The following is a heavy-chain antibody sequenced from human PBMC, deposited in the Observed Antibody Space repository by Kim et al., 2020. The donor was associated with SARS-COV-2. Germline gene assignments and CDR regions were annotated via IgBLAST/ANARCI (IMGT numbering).Heavy chain of an antibody. Sequence: GGSLRLSCAASGFTFSSYWMSWVRQAPGKGLEWVANIKQDGSEKYYVDSVKGRFTISRDNAKNSLYLKMNSLRAEDTAVYYCARDPSHGWFGELLPIDYWGQGTLVTVSS. CDR1: GFTFSSYW. J-gene: IGHJ4*02. CDR2: IKQDGSEK. CDR3: ARDPSHGWFGELLPIDY. D-gene: IGHD3-10*01. V-gene: IGHV3-7*03.